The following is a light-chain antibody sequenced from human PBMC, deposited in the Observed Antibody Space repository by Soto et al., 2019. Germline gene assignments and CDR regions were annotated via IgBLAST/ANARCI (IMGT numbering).Light chain of an antibody. CDR1: QSISSY. CDR2: GAS. CDR3: QQSYSTPWT. V-gene: IGKV1-39*01. Sequence: DMQIAQSPSSRSSSVGDSVPRTCHVSQSISSYLNWYPQKPGNSHTVLLYGASVLPTGVPSRFSGSGSGTDFTLTIGSQHPEDSATYYCQQSYSTPWTFGKGTKVDIK. J-gene: IGKJ1*01.